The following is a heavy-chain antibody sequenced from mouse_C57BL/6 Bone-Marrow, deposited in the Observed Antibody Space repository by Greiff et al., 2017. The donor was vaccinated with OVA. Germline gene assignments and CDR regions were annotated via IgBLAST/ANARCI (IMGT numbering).Heavy chain of an antibody. J-gene: IGHJ3*01. CDR3: ARFLIITTGERAWFAY. CDR1: GYTFTSYW. D-gene: IGHD1-1*01. CDR2: IDPNSGGT. V-gene: IGHV1-72*01. Sequence: QVQLKQPGAELVKPGASVKLSCKASGYTFTSYWMHWVKQRPGRGLEWIGRIDPNSGGTKYNEKFKSKATLTVDKPSSTAYMQLSSLTSEDSAVYYCARFLIITTGERAWFAYWGQGTLVTVSA.